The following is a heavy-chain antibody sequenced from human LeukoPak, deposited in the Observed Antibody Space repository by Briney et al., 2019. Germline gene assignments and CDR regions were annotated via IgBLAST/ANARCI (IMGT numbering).Heavy chain of an antibody. J-gene: IGHJ4*02. CDR1: GFTFSSYA. D-gene: IGHD3-22*01. Sequence: GGPLRLSCAASGFTFSSYAMSWVRQAPGRGLEWVSTISGSGVSTYYADSVKGRFTISRDNSKNTLYLQMNSLRAEDTAVYYCAKVLDSSDAKFDYWGQGTLVTVSS. V-gene: IGHV3-23*01. CDR2: ISGSGVST. CDR3: AKVLDSSDAKFDY.